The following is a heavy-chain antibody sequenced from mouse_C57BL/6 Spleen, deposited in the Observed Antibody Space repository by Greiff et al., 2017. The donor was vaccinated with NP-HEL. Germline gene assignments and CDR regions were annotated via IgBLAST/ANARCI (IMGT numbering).Heavy chain of an antibody. Sequence: QVQLKESGAELVRPGASVTLSCKASGYTFTDYEMHWVKQTPVHGLEWIGAIDPETGGTAYNQKFKGKAILTADKSSSTAYMELRSLTSEDSAVYYCTTELGPVFDYWGQGTTLTVSS. D-gene: IGHD4-1*01. CDR3: TTELGPVFDY. CDR2: IDPETGGT. CDR1: GYTFTDYE. V-gene: IGHV1-15*01. J-gene: IGHJ2*01.